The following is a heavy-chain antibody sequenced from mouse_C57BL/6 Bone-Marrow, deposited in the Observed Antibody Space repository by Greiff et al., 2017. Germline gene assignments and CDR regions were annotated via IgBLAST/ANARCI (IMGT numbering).Heavy chain of an antibody. J-gene: IGHJ1*03. CDR3: ARRAGWYFDV. CDR1: GYTFTDYY. CDR2: INPYNGGT. Sequence: EVQLQQSGPVLVKPGASVKMSCKASGYTFTDYYMNWVKQSHGKSLEWIGVINPYNGGTSYNQKFKGKATLTVDKSSSTAYMALNSLTSEDSAVYYCARRAGWYFDVWGTGTTVTVSS. V-gene: IGHV1-19*01. D-gene: IGHD3-3*01.